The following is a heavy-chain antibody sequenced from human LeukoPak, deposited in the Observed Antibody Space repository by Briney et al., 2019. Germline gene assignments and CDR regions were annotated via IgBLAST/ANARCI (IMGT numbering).Heavy chain of an antibody. Sequence: PGGSLRLSCAAPGFTFSSYGMHWVRQAPGKGLEWVAFIRYDGSNKYYADSVKGRFTISRDNSKNTLYLQMNSLRAEDTAVYYCAKPWMVRGVIKNPFDYWGQGTLVTVSS. V-gene: IGHV3-30*02. J-gene: IGHJ4*02. CDR2: IRYDGSNK. D-gene: IGHD3-10*01. CDR1: GFTFSSYG. CDR3: AKPWMVRGVIKNPFDY.